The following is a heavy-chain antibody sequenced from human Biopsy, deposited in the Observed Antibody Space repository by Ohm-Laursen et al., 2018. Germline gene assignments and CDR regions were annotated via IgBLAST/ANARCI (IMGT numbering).Heavy chain of an antibody. D-gene: IGHD5-12*01. J-gene: IGHJ4*02. CDR2: IKKKSNNDAT. V-gene: IGHV3-73*01. CDR3: TRSAGYGYDY. CDR1: GFNLSAFA. Sequence: SLRLSCAASGFNLSAFALHWVRQASGRGLEWVGRIKKKSNNDATAYAGSMKGRFSIFRDDSKSTSFLQMNSLKIEDTAVYFCTRSAGYGYDYWGQGILVTVSS.